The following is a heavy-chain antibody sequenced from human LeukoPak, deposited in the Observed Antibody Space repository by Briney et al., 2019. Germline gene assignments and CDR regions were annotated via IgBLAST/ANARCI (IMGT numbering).Heavy chain of an antibody. J-gene: IGHJ4*02. CDR2: IISIFGTA. CDR3: ARDGAYTAALDY. V-gene: IGHV1-69*01. Sequence: SVKVSCKASGGTFSSYAISWVRQAPGQGLEWMGGIISIFGTANYAQKFQGRVTITADESTSTAYMELSSLRSEDTAVYYCARDGAYTAALDYWGQGTLVTVSS. CDR1: GGTFSSYA. D-gene: IGHD2-2*01.